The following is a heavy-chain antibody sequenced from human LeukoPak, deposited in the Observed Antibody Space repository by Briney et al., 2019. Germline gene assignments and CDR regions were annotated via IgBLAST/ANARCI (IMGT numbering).Heavy chain of an antibody. Sequence: SQTLSLTCTVSGGSVSSGGYYWSWLRQPPGKGPEWIGYIYHSGSTYYNPSLKSRVTISVDRSKNQFSLKLSSVTAADTAVYYCAREYEMGMDVWGKGTTVTVSS. CDR1: GGSVSSGGYY. CDR3: AREYEMGMDV. D-gene: IGHD2-8*01. J-gene: IGHJ6*04. V-gene: IGHV4-30-2*01. CDR2: IYHSGST.